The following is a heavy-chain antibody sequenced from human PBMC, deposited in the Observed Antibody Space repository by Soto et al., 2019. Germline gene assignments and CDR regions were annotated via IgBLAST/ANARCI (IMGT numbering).Heavy chain of an antibody. CDR1: GFTFSSYG. J-gene: IGHJ3*02. CDR2: IWYDGSNK. D-gene: IGHD6-19*01. CDR3: AREGSGWQYAFDI. V-gene: IGHV3-33*01. Sequence: GGSLRLSCAASGFTFSSYGMHWVRQAPGKGLEWVAAIWYDGSNKYYADSVKGRFTTSRDNSKNTLYLQMNSLRAEDTAVYYCAREGSGWQYAFDIWGQGTMVTV.